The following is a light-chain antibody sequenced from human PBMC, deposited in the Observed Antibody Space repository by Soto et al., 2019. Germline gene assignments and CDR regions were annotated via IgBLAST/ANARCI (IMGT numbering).Light chain of an antibody. CDR3: NSFTTTNTYV. CDR2: DVS. CDR1: SSDVGGFDH. Sequence: QSALTQPASVSGSPGQSITISCTGASSDVGGFDHVSWYQQHPGKVPRLLIYDVSSRPSGVSDRFSGSKSGNTASLTISGLQAGDEADYYCNSFTTTNTYVFGTGTKVTVL. V-gene: IGLV2-14*03. J-gene: IGLJ1*01.